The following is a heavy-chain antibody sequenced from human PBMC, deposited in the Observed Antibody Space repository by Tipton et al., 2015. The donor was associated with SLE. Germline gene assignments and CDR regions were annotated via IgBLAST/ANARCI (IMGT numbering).Heavy chain of an antibody. CDR3: ARQELNQLELKGYYYYMDV. Sequence: QVQLVQSGAEVKKPGASVKVSCKASGYTFTSYGISWVRQAPGQGLEWMGWISAYNGNTNYAQKLQGRVTMTTDTSTSTAYMELRSLRSDDTAVYYCARQELNQLELKGYYYYMDVCGKGTTVTVSS. CDR1: GYTFTSYG. J-gene: IGHJ6*03. V-gene: IGHV1-18*01. D-gene: IGHD1-7*01. CDR2: ISAYNGNT.